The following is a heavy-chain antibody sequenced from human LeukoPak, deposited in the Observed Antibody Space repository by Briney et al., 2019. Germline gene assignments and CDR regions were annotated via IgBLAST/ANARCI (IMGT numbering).Heavy chain of an antibody. D-gene: IGHD3-16*01. CDR2: IWYDGSNK. CDR1: GFTFSSYG. CDR3: ARDLKFGEEFGDN. J-gene: IGHJ3*02. V-gene: IGHV3-33*01. Sequence: GGSLRLSCAASGFTFSSYGMHWVRQAPGKGLEWVAVIWYDGSNKYYADSVKGRFTISRDNSKNTLYLQMNSLRAEDTAVYYCARDLKFGEEFGDNWGQGTMVTVSS.